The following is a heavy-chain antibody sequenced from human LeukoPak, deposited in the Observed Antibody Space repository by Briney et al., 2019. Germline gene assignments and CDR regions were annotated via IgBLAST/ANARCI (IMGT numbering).Heavy chain of an antibody. CDR1: GFTFSGSA. V-gene: IGHV3-73*01. CDR3: TRQDYDFWSGGNDY. CDR2: IRSKANSYAT. Sequence: GGSLRLXCAASGFTFSGSAMHWVRQASGKGLEWVGRIRSKANSYATAYAASVKGRFTISGDDPKNTAYLQMNSLKTEDTAVYYCTRQDYDFWSGGNDYWGQGTLVTVSS. D-gene: IGHD3-3*01. J-gene: IGHJ4*02.